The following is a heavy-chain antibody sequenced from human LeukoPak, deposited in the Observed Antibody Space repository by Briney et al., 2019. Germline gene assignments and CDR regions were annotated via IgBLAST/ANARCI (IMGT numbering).Heavy chain of an antibody. CDR2: INQGGSEK. Sequence: PGGSLRLSCAASGFTFSNYWMSWVRQAPGKGLEWVATINQGGSEKYYVDSVKGRFTISRDNAKKSLYLQTNSLRAEDTAVYYCARDIGYGDYWGQGTLVTVSS. V-gene: IGHV3-7*01. CDR1: GFTFSNYW. D-gene: IGHD5-12*01. J-gene: IGHJ4*02. CDR3: ARDIGYGDY.